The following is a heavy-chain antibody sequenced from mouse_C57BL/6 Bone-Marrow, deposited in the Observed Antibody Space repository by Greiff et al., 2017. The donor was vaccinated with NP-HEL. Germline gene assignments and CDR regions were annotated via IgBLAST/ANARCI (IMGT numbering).Heavy chain of an antibody. V-gene: IGHV1-15*01. J-gene: IGHJ2*01. Sequence: QVQLQQSGAELVRPGASVTLSCKASGYTFTDYEMHWVKQTPVHGLEWIGAIDPETGGTAYNQKFKGKAILTAEKSSSTAYMELRSLTSEDSAVYYCTRVYYGDYWGQGTTLTVSS. CDR3: TRVYYGDY. CDR1: GYTFTDYE. CDR2: IDPETGGT. D-gene: IGHD2-1*01.